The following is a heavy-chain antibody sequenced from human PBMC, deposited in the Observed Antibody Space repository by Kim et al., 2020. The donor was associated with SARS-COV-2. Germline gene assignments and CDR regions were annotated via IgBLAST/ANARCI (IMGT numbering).Heavy chain of an antibody. V-gene: IGHV3-30*01. D-gene: IGHD1-26*01. CDR2: K. CDR3: ASGSGRYFDY. Sequence: KFYADAVKGRFIISRDNSKNTLYLQMNSLRAEDTAVYYCASGSGRYFDYWGQGTLVTVSS. J-gene: IGHJ4*02.